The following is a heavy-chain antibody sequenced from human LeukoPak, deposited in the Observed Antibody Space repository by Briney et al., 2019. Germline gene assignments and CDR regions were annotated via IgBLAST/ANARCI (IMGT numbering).Heavy chain of an antibody. CDR1: GFIFNNHW. D-gene: IGHD3-16*01. CDR2: INGDGSST. J-gene: IGHJ3*02. CDR3: AKEGRRLGGPPDAFDI. V-gene: IGHV3-74*01. Sequence: GGSLRLSCAASGFIFNNHWMRWVRQAPGKGLVWASRINGDGSSTSYADSVKGRFTISRDNAKNSLYLQMNSLRAEDMALYYCAKEGRRLGGPPDAFDIWGQGTMVTVSS.